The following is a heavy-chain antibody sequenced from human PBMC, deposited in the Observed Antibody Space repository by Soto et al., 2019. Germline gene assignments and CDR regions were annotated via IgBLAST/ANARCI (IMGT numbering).Heavy chain of an antibody. D-gene: IGHD5-18*01. CDR3: ARARFVDTPNNYYFAMDV. V-gene: IGHV1-3*01. CDR1: GYTFSNYA. Sequence: QVRIAQSGAEVKKPGASVRLSCTTSGYTFSNYAIHWLRQAPGQRLQWMGWINAGNGDKKSSKKFQGRVTLTRDTSANTAYLEVSSLTSEDTAVYYCARARFVDTPNNYYFAMDVWGQGTTVTVSS. J-gene: IGHJ6*02. CDR2: INAGNGDK.